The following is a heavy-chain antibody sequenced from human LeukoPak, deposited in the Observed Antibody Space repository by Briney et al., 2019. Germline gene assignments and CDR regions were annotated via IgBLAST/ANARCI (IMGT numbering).Heavy chain of an antibody. V-gene: IGHV3-33*01. J-gene: IGHJ4*02. D-gene: IGHD3-22*01. CDR3: ARDLGSSDSSGYYIGGWLDH. Sequence: AGGSLRLSCAASGFTFSSYGMHWVRQAPGKGLEWVAIIWYDGSNKYYAESVKGRFTTSRDNSKNTLYLQMNSLRAEDTAVYYCARDLGSSDSSGYYIGGWLDHWGQGTLVTVSS. CDR1: GFTFSSYG. CDR2: IWYDGSNK.